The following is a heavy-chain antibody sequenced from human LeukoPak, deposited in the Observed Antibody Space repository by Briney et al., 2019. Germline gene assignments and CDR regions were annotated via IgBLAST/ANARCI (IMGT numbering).Heavy chain of an antibody. D-gene: IGHD6-19*01. CDR3: ARASSWLADAFDI. CDR2: IYYSGST. V-gene: IGHV4-59*01. J-gene: IGHJ3*02. Sequence: SKTLSLTCTVSGGSISSYYWSWIRQPPGKGLEWIGYIYYSGSTNYNPSLKSRVTISVDASKNQFSLKLSSVTAADTAVYYCARASSWLADAFDIWGQGTMVTVSS. CDR1: GGSISSYY.